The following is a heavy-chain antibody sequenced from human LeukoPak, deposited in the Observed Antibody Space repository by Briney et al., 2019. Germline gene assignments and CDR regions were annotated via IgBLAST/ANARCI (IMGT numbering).Heavy chain of an antibody. CDR2: IDSTDTI. Sequence: PGGSLRLSCAASGFTFSSYEMNWVRQAPGKGLQWISHIDSTDTIYYADSVRGRFTISRDNAKNSLYLQVNSLRAEDTAVYYCARIMVATTREAFDYWGQGTLVTVSS. V-gene: IGHV3-48*03. CDR1: GFTFSSYE. D-gene: IGHD5-12*01. CDR3: ARIMVATTREAFDY. J-gene: IGHJ4*02.